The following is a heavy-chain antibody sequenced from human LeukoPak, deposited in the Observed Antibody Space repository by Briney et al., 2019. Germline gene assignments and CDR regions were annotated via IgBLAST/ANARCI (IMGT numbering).Heavy chain of an antibody. V-gene: IGHV3-33*01. Sequence: GGTLRLSCAASGFTFSSNAMHWVRQAPGKGLEWVAVIWYDGSNKYHADSVKGRFTISRDNSKNTLYLQMNSLRAEDTAVYYCARGQVETAIPGDYWGQGTLVTVSS. CDR2: IWYDGSNK. D-gene: IGHD2-21*02. J-gene: IGHJ4*02. CDR3: ARGQVETAIPGDY. CDR1: GFTFSSNA.